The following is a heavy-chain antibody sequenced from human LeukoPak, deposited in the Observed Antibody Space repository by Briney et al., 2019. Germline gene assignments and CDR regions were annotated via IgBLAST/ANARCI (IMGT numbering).Heavy chain of an antibody. CDR1: GYTFTSYG. CDR2: LIAYKGNT. J-gene: IGHJ6*02. V-gene: IGHV1-18*01. CDR3: ARDGCGGDCYSFHYYYGMDV. Sequence: ASVKVSCKASGYTFTSYGISWVRQAPGRGLEGVGWLIAYKGNTNYAQKLQGRVTMTTDTSTSTAYMELRSLRADDTPVYYCARDGCGGDCYSFHYYYGMDVWGQGTTVTVSS. D-gene: IGHD2-21*02.